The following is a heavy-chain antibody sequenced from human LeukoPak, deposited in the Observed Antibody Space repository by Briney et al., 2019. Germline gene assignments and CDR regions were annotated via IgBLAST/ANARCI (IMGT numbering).Heavy chain of an antibody. J-gene: IGHJ6*02. CDR3: ARLGKVDGVSWLRTPRNYYYYGMDV. D-gene: IGHD5-12*01. CDR2: IYPGDSDT. CDR1: GYSFTSYW. V-gene: IGHV5-51*03. Sequence: MAGESLKISCKGSGYSFTSYWIGWVRQMPGKSLEWMGIIYPGDSDTRYSPSFQGQVTISADKSISTAYLQWSSLKASDTAMYYCARLGKVDGVSWLRTPRNYYYYGMDVWGQGTTVTVSS.